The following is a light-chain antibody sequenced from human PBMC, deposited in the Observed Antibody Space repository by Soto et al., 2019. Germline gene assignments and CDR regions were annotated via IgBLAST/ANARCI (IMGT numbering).Light chain of an antibody. CDR1: QSVSSSY. CDR2: GAS. J-gene: IGKJ4*01. CDR3: QQYGSSPPT. V-gene: IGKV3-20*01. Sequence: EIVLTQSPGTLSLSPGERATLSCRASQSVSSSYLAWYQQKPGQAPRLLIYGASSRATGIPDRFSGSGSGTGFTLTISRLEPEDFAVYYCQQYGSSPPTLGGGTKVDIK.